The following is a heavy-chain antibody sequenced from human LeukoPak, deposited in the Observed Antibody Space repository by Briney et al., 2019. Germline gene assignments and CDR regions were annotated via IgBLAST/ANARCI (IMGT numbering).Heavy chain of an antibody. D-gene: IGHD1-1*01. CDR3: ARDSPLGTDFDY. Sequence: GGSLRLSCAASGFTFSSYWMSWVRQAPGKGLEWVADIKQDGSEKYYVDSVKGRFTIFRDNARNSLYLQMNSLRAEDTAVYYCARDSPLGTDFDYWGQGTLVTVSS. CDR2: IKQDGSEK. CDR1: GFTFSSYW. V-gene: IGHV3-7*03. J-gene: IGHJ4*02.